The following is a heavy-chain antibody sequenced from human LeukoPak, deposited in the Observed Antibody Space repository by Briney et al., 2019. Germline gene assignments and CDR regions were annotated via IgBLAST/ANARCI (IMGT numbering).Heavy chain of an antibody. J-gene: IGHJ4*02. CDR1: GVSISSGGYS. V-gene: IGHV4-30-4*07. CDR2: IFYSGST. Sequence: SETLSLTCAVSGVSISSGGYSWSWIRQPPGKGLEWIGYIFYSGSTYYNPSLKSRVTISVDTSKNQFSLKLSSVTAADTAVYYCARHQQLDPFYWGQGTLVTVSS. D-gene: IGHD6-13*01. CDR3: ARHQQLDPFY.